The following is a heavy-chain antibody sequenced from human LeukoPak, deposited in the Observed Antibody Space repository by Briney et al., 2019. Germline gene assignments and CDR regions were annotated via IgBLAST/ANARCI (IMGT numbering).Heavy chain of an antibody. V-gene: IGHV3-23*01. Sequence: GGSLRLSCAASGFTVNSRYMSWVRQAPGKGLEWVSAISGSGGSTYYADSVKGRFTISRDNSKNTLYLQMNSLRAEDTAVYYRAKDQDYGGNLDAFDIWGQGTMVTVS. J-gene: IGHJ3*02. CDR2: ISGSGGST. CDR1: GFTVNSRY. CDR3: AKDQDYGGNLDAFDI. D-gene: IGHD4-23*01.